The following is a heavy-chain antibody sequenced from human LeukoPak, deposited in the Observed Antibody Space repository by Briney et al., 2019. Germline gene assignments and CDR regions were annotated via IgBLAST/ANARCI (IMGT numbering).Heavy chain of an antibody. V-gene: IGHV3-23*01. CDR3: GKTTTGYSSGRNPAWPVDY. CDR2: IFGSGGSA. J-gene: IGHJ4*02. Sequence: GGSLRLSCTASGFTFSSYAMYWVRQAPGKGLEWVSGIFGSGGSAHYADSVRGRFTISRDNSQNTVYLQMNSLRAEDTAVYYCGKTTTGYSSGRNPAWPVDYWGQGTLVTVSS. CDR1: GFTFSSYA. D-gene: IGHD6-19*01.